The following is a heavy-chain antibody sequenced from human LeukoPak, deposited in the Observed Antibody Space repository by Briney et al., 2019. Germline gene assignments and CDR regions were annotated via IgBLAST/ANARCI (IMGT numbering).Heavy chain of an antibody. CDR3: AREVSEGFDF. V-gene: IGHV3-21*01. Sequence: GGSLRLSCTASGFTFSGYSMNWIRQAPGKGLEWVSSFGTRSTSVCHAGSVKGRFAISRDNAKNSLYLQMNSLRAEDTALYYCAREVSEGFDFWGQGTLVTVSS. CDR1: GFTFSGYS. J-gene: IGHJ4*02. D-gene: IGHD3-22*01. CDR2: FGTRSTSV.